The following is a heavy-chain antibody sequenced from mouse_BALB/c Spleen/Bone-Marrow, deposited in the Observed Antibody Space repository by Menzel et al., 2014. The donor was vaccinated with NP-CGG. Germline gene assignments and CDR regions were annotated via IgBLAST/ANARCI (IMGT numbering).Heavy chain of an antibody. Sequence: VQLQQSGPELVKPGASVKISCKASGYSLTGYFMNWVMQSHGKSLEWIGRINPYNGDTFYNQKFKGKATLTVDKSSSTAHMELRSLASEDSAVYYCAREGYYYGSSYGNAMDYWGQGTSVTVSS. J-gene: IGHJ4*01. CDR2: INPYNGDT. D-gene: IGHD1-1*01. V-gene: IGHV1-20*02. CDR3: AREGYYYGSSYGNAMDY. CDR1: GYSLTGYF.